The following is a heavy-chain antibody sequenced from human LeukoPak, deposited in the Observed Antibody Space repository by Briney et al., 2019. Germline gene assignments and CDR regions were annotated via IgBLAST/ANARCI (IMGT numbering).Heavy chain of an antibody. D-gene: IGHD3-22*01. J-gene: IGHJ4*02. CDR2: ISGSGGST. CDR3: AKMLPADYYDSSGYVYYSDY. Sequence: GGSLRLSCAASGFTFSSYAMSWVRQAPGKGLEWVSAISGSGGSTYYADSVKGRFTISRDNSKNTLYLQMNSLRAEDTAVYYCAKMLPADYYDSSGYVYYSDYWGQGTLVTVSS. CDR1: GFTFSSYA. V-gene: IGHV3-23*01.